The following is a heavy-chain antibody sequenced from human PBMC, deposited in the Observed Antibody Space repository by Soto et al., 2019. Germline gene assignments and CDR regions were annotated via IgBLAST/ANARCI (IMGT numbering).Heavy chain of an antibody. CDR3: ARLGGYYQAFNI. V-gene: IGHV4-39*01. CDR2: ISYSGTT. J-gene: IGHJ4*01. Sequence: PSETLSLTCTVSHGSITSSCHFWGWLRQPPGERLEWIGSISYSGTTSYNPALRSRLAISADTSKSQFSLRLTSVTVADTAVYYCARLGGYYQAFNIWGPGALVTVSS. D-gene: IGHD3-22*01. CDR1: HGSITSSCHF.